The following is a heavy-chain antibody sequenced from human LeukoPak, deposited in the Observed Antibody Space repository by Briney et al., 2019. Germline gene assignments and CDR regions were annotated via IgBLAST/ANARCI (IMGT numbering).Heavy chain of an antibody. V-gene: IGHV1-69*05. D-gene: IGHD3-3*01. CDR1: GGTFISYA. CDR2: IIPIFGTA. J-gene: IGHJ6*03. CDR3: ARVPTIFGVVIESYYYMDV. Sequence: SVKVSCKASGGTFISYAISWVRQAPGQGREGRGGIIPIFGTANYAQKFQGRGTNTTDEATSTAYMELSSLRSEDTAVYYCARVPTIFGVVIESYYYMDVWGKGTTVTVSS.